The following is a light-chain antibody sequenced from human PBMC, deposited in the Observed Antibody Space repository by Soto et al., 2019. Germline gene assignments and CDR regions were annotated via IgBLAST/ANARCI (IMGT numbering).Light chain of an antibody. V-gene: IGLV1-51*01. CDR2: DNN. J-gene: IGLJ2*01. CDR1: SSNIGKTY. Sequence: QSVLTQPPSVSAAPGQKVSISCSGSSSNIGKTYVYWYQQLPGTAPKLLIYDNNKRPSGIPDRFSGSKSGTAATLGITGLQTGDEADYYCGTWDYSLSAGVFGGGTKVTVL. CDR3: GTWDYSLSAGV.